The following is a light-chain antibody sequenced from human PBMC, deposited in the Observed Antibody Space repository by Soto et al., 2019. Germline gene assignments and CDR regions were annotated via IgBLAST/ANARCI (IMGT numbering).Light chain of an antibody. Sequence: EIVLTQSPATLSLSPGERATLSCRASQSVSSYLAWYQQKPGQAPRLLIYDASNSATGIPARFSGSGSGTDFTLTISSLEPEDFAVYYCQQRSNSPLTFGGGTKVEIK. V-gene: IGKV3-11*01. J-gene: IGKJ4*01. CDR2: DAS. CDR1: QSVSSY. CDR3: QQRSNSPLT.